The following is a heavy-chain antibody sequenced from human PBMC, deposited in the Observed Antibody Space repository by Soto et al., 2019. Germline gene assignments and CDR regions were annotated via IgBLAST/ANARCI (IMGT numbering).Heavy chain of an antibody. CDR1: GYSFTSYR. CDR2: IYPGDSDT. V-gene: IGHV5-51*01. CDR3: ASRIAVAGDYFDY. J-gene: IGHJ4*02. Sequence: GESLKISCKGSGYSFTSYRIGWVRQMPGKGLEWMGIIYPGDSDTRYSPSFQGQVTISADKSISTAYLQWSSLKASDTAMYYCASRIAVAGDYFDYRGQGTLVTVSS. D-gene: IGHD6-19*01.